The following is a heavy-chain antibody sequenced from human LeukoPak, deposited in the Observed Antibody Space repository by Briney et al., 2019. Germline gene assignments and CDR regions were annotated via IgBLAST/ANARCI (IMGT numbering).Heavy chain of an antibody. V-gene: IGHV4-39*01. CDR1: GGSISSRSDY. J-gene: IGHJ4*02. D-gene: IGHD3-3*01. CDR3: ARTYYDFWSGYYAYYFDY. CDR2: LDSSGST. Sequence: SETLSLTCTVSGGSISSRSDYWGWIRQTPGKGLEWIGNLDSSGSTYYNPSLKSRVTISVGTSKNQFSLNLRSVTAADTAVYYCARTYYDFWSGYYAYYFDYWGQGTLVTVSS.